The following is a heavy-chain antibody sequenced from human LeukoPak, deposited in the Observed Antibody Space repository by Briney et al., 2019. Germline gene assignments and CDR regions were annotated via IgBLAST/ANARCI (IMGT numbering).Heavy chain of an antibody. Sequence: GASVKVSCKASGYTFTSYGISWVRQAPGQGLEWMGWISAYNGNTNYAQKLQGRVTMTTDTSTSTAYMELRSLRPDDTAVYYCARDTTYYDSSGYSKRFDYWGQGTLVTVSS. CDR1: GYTFTSYG. CDR2: ISAYNGNT. D-gene: IGHD3-22*01. V-gene: IGHV1-18*01. CDR3: ARDTTYYDSSGYSKRFDY. J-gene: IGHJ4*02.